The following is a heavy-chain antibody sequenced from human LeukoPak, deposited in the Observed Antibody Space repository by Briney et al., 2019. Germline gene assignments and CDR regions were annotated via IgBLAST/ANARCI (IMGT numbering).Heavy chain of an antibody. V-gene: IGHV3-11*01. CDR1: GFTFSDYY. CDR3: ARAGQNNWFDP. Sequence: KPGGSLRLSCAASGFTFSDYYMSCVRHAPGEGLEWVLFLSGSAEIIYYADCVKGRFTISTDNAKNSLYLQMNSLRAEDTAVYHCARAGQNNWFDPWGQGTLVTVSS. J-gene: IGHJ5*02. CDR2: LSGSAEII.